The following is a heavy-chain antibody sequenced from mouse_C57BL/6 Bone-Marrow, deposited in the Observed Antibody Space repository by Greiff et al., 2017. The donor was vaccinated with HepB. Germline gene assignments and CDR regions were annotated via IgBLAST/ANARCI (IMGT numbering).Heavy chain of an antibody. J-gene: IGHJ3*01. Sequence: QVHVKQPGAELVKPGASVKMSCKASGYTFTSYWITWVKQRPGQGLEWIGDIYPGSGSTNYNEKFKSKATLTVDTSSGTAYMQLSSLTSEDSAVYYCARSGNYRPWFAYWGQGTLVTVSA. V-gene: IGHV1-55*01. D-gene: IGHD2-1*01. CDR1: GYTFTSYW. CDR2: IYPGSGST. CDR3: ARSGNYRPWFAY.